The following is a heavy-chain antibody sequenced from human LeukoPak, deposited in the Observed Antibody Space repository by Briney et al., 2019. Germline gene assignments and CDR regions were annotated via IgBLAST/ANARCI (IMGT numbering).Heavy chain of an antibody. CDR1: GYTFTTYY. CDR3: ARDQEAYINPFVRFDP. CDR2: INPSGSNT. Sequence: ASVKVSCKASGYTFTTYYIHWVRQAPGQGLEWMGLINPSGSNTRYAQKFQGRLTMTTDTSTSTAYMELRSLRSDDTAVYYCARDQEAYINPFVRFDPWGQGTLVTVSS. J-gene: IGHJ5*02. D-gene: IGHD4-11*01. V-gene: IGHV1-46*01.